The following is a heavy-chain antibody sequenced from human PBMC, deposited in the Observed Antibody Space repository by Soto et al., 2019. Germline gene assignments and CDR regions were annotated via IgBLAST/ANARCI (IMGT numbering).Heavy chain of an antibody. Sequence: SETLSLTCTVSGGSISGYYWTWIRQPPGKGLEWIGCIYYSGSTNYNPSLKSRVSISVDTSKNQFSLKLSSVTAADTAVYYCARLPDISSWPLDYWGQGTLVTVSS. CDR1: GGSISGYY. CDR2: IYYSGST. V-gene: IGHV4-59*08. CDR3: ARLPDISSWPLDY. D-gene: IGHD6-13*01. J-gene: IGHJ4*02.